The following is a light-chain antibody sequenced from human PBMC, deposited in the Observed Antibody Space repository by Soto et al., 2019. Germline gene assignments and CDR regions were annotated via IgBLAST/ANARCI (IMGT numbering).Light chain of an antibody. CDR1: SSDVGAYNY. V-gene: IGLV2-14*03. CDR3: SSFTRSHSYV. J-gene: IGLJ1*01. Sequence: QSALTQPASVSGSPGQSITISCTGTSSDVGAYNYVSWYQQHPGKVPKLMIYDVSDRPSGVSNRFSGSKSGNTASLTISGLQAEEEADYYCSSFTRSHSYVFGTGTKLTVL. CDR2: DVS.